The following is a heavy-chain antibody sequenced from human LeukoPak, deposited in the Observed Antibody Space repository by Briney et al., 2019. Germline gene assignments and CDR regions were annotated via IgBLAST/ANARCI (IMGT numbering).Heavy chain of an antibody. CDR2: IYYSGTT. CDR3: ARQDYYGSGSYLDY. D-gene: IGHD3-10*01. V-gene: IGHV4-30-4*08. J-gene: IGHJ4*02. CDR1: GDSISSGHHY. Sequence: SQTLSLTCTVSGDSISSGHHYWRWIRQPPGKGLECIVYIYYSGTTYYNPSLKSRVNISVDTSKNQFSLKLTSVTAADTAVYYCARQDYYGSGSYLDYWGQGSLVTVSS.